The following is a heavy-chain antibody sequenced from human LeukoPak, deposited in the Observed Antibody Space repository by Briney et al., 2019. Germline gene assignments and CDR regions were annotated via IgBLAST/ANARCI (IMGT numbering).Heavy chain of an antibody. D-gene: IGHD3-10*01. CDR1: GGSISSGSYY. V-gene: IGHV4-61*02. CDR3: ARDLGYYGSGNYYYYYGMDA. CDR2: IYTSGST. Sequence: PSQTLSLTCTVSGGSISSGSYYWSWIRQPAGKGLEWIGRIYTSGSTNYNPSLKSRVTISVDTSKNQFSLKLSSVTAADTAVYYCARDLGYYGSGNYYYYYGMDAWGQGTTVTVSS. J-gene: IGHJ6*02.